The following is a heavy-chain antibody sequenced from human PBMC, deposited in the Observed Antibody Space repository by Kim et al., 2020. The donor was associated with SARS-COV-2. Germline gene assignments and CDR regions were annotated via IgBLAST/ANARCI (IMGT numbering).Heavy chain of an antibody. CDR2: INPSGGST. Sequence: ASVKVSCKASGYTFTSYYMHWVRQAPGQGLEWMGIINPSGGSTSYAQKFQGRVTMTRDTSTSTVYMELSSLRSEDTAVYYCARDLGQASYYYYYYGMDVWGQGTTVTVSS. CDR3: ARDLGQASYYYYYYGMDV. J-gene: IGHJ6*02. CDR1: GYTFTSYY. V-gene: IGHV1-46*01.